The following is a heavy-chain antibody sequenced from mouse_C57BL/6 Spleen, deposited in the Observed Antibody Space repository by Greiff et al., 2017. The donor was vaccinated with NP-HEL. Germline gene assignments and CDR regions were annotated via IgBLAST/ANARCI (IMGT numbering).Heavy chain of an antibody. J-gene: IGHJ2*01. CDR1: GFTFSSYA. D-gene: IGHD2-5*01. CDR3: TRDLGYYSNSYLDY. Sequence: DVMLVESGEGLVKPGGSLKLSCAASGFTFSSYAMSWVRQTPEKRLEWVAYISSGGDYIYYADTVKGRFTISRDNARNTLYLQMSSLKSEDTAMYYCTRDLGYYSNSYLDYWGQGTTLTVSS. V-gene: IGHV5-9-1*02. CDR2: ISSGGDYI.